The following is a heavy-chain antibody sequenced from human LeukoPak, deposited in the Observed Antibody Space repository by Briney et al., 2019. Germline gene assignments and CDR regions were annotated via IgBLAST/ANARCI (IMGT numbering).Heavy chain of an antibody. CDR1: GYSFTSYW. V-gene: IGHV5-51*01. J-gene: IGHJ5*02. Sequence: PGESLKISCKGSGYSFTSYWIGWVRQMPGKGLEWMGIIYPGDSDTRYSPSFQGQVTISADKSISTAYLQWSSLKASDTAMYYCARRHCSGGSCYFRRDWFDPWGQGTLVTVSS. CDR2: IYPGDSDT. CDR3: ARRHCSGGSCYFRRDWFDP. D-gene: IGHD2-15*01.